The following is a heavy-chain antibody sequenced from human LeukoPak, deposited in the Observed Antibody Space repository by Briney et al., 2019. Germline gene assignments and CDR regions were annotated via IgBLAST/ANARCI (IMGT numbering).Heavy chain of an antibody. V-gene: IGHV1-18*01. CDR1: GCSFNSYG. J-gene: IGHJ5*02. Sequence: ASVKVSCKASGCSFNSYGISWVRQAPGQGLEWMGWVSADNGETNYAEKFQGRATMTTDTSTSTAYMELRSLSSDDTAVYYCARDYQLLLLWDCFDPWGQGTLVSVSS. CDR3: ARDYQLLLLWDCFDP. D-gene: IGHD3-22*01. CDR2: VSADNGET.